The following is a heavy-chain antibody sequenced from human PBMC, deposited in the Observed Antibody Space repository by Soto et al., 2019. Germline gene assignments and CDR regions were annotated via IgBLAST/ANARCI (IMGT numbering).Heavy chain of an antibody. CDR3: AKELNPTAADGRNLFDP. CDR2: ISGSGGST. V-gene: IGHV3-23*01. J-gene: IGHJ5*02. D-gene: IGHD6-13*01. CDR1: GFTFSSYA. Sequence: SLRLSCAASGFTFSSYAMSWVRQAPGKGLEWVSAISGSGGSTYYADSVKGRFTISRDNSKNTLYLQMNSLRAEDTAVYYCAKELNPTAADGRNLFDPWGRGSLVTGSS.